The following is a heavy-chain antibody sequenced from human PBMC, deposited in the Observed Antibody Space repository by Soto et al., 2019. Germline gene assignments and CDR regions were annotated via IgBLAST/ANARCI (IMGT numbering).Heavy chain of an antibody. V-gene: IGHV4-59*01. CDR2: IFYSGST. J-gene: IGHJ4*02. CDR1: GGSNSSYY. CDR3: VRGPTRYYFDY. Sequence: PSETLSLTCTVSGGSNSSYYWSWIRQPPGKGLEWIGYIFYSGSTNSNPSLKSRVTMSVDTSKKQFSLKLRSMTAADTAVYYCVRGPTRYYFDYWGQGTLVTVSS.